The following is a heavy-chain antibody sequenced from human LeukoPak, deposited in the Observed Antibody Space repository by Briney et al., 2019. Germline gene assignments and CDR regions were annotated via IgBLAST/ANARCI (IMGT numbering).Heavy chain of an antibody. D-gene: IGHD1-26*01. CDR2: MYHTGST. CDR1: GYSMSSGYY. V-gene: IGHV4-38-2*02. Sequence: SETLSLTCTVSGYSMSSGYYWGWIRQPPERGREWIGRMYHTGSTYYNPSLKSRVTISVDTSKHQFHLKLSSVTAADTAVYYCARTGSGSYLGGYYYYMDVWGKGTRVTVSS. CDR3: ARTGSGSYLGGYYYYMDV. J-gene: IGHJ6*03.